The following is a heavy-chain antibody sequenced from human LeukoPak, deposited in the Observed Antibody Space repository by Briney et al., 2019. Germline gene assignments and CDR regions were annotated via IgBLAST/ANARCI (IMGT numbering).Heavy chain of an antibody. D-gene: IGHD3-10*01. V-gene: IGHV4-39*01. CDR2: IHYSGST. CDR1: GNSISKSSYY. CDR3: ARLRSGSSLNS. J-gene: IGHJ4*02. Sequence: PSEPLSLTCTVSGNSISKSSYYWVWIRQPQGKGLEWIGSIHYSGSTYYNPSLKSRAAKSIDTSKNQFSLKLSSVTAADTAVYYCARLRSGSSLNSWGQGTLVTVSS.